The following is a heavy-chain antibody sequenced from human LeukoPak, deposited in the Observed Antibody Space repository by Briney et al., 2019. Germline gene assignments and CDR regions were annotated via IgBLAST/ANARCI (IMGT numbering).Heavy chain of an antibody. Sequence: PGGSLRLSCAASGFTFSSYAMSWVRQAPGKGLEWVSAISGSGGSTYYADSVKGRFTISRDNSKNTLYLQMNSLRAEDTAVYYCAKTVGFPTYYYYMDVWGKGTTVTVSS. V-gene: IGHV3-23*01. CDR2: ISGSGGST. J-gene: IGHJ6*03. D-gene: IGHD2/OR15-2a*01. CDR3: AKTVGFPTYYYYMDV. CDR1: GFTFSSYA.